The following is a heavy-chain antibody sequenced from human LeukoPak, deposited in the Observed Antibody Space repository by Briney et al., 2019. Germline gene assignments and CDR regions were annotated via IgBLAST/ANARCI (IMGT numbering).Heavy chain of an antibody. CDR1: GGTFSSYA. D-gene: IGHD3-22*01. J-gene: IGHJ4*02. CDR3: ARTAAQPDYYDSSGYFDY. V-gene: IGHV1-69*13. CDR2: IIPIFGTA. Sequence: SVKVSCKASGGTFSSYAISWVRQAPGQGLEWMGGIIPIFGTANYAQKFRGRVTITADESTSTAYMELSSLRSEDTAVYYCARTAAQPDYYDSSGYFDYWGQGTLVTVSS.